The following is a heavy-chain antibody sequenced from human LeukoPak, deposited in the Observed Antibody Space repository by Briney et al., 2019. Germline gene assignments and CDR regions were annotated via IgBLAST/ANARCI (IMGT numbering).Heavy chain of an antibody. Sequence: GGSLRLSCAASGFTFSSYGMHWVRQAPGKGLEWVAFIRYDGSNKYYADSVKGRFTISRDNSKNTLYLQMNSLRAEDTAVYYCAKWTSRVMYYYDSSGYPRFDYWGQGTLVTVSS. J-gene: IGHJ4*02. CDR3: AKWTSRVMYYYDSSGYPRFDY. D-gene: IGHD3-22*01. CDR1: GFTFSSYG. V-gene: IGHV3-30*02. CDR2: IRYDGSNK.